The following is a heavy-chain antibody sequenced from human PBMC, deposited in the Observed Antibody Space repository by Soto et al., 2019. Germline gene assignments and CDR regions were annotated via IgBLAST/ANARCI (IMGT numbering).Heavy chain of an antibody. CDR2: IKRNTDGGTA. V-gene: IGHV3-15*01. D-gene: IGHD3-22*01. J-gene: IGHJ4*02. Sequence: EVPLVESGGGLVKPGGSLRLACAASGFTFNDAWMSWVRQAPGKGLEWVGRIKRNTDGGTADYAAPVKGRFTISRDDSKNTLSLQMIRLQTEDTSIYFCTTVISSGHYSFDLWGQGTLVTVSS. CDR1: GFTFNDAW. CDR3: TTVISSGHYSFDL.